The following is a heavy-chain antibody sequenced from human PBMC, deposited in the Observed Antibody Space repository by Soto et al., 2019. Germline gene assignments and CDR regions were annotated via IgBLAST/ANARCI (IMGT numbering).Heavy chain of an antibody. D-gene: IGHD1-26*01. V-gene: IGHV3-20*04. J-gene: IGHJ4*02. Sequence: EVQLVESGGGVLRPGGSLRLSCAASGFTFDDYGMSWARQAPGKGREWVSGVNGNGGSTGYADSVKGRFTISRDNAKNALYLQMNSLRAEDTAFYYCVRGASLNFDYWGQGTLVTVSS. CDR2: VNGNGGST. CDR1: GFTFDDYG. CDR3: VRGASLNFDY.